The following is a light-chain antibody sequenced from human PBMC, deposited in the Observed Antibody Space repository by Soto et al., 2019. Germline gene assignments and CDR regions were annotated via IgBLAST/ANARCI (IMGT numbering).Light chain of an antibody. V-gene: IGKV3-20*01. Sequence: EIVLTQSPGTLSLSPGERATPSCRASQSVSSSYLAWYQQKPGQAPRLLIYGASSRATGIPDRFSGSGSGTDFPLTISRLEAEDFAVYYCQQYGSSPSWTFGQGTKVEIK. CDR2: GAS. J-gene: IGKJ1*01. CDR1: QSVSSSY. CDR3: QQYGSSPSWT.